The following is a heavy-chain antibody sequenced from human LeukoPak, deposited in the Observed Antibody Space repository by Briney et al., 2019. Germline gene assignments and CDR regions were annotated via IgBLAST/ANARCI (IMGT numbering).Heavy chain of an antibody. J-gene: IGHJ4*02. CDR3: AKGQGYNYGDSIDY. V-gene: IGHV3-23*03. Sequence: GSLRLSCAASGFTFNNYAMTWVRQAPGKGLEWVSVINDGSGNSYYADSLKGRFTVSGDNSKNTLSLQMNSLRDEDTAVYYCAKGQGYNYGDSIDYWGQGTLVTVSS. CDR1: GFTFNNYA. D-gene: IGHD5-18*01. CDR2: INDGSGNS.